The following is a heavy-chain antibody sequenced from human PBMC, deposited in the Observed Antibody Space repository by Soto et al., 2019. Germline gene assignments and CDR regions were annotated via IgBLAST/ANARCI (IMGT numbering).Heavy chain of an antibody. CDR1: GDSVSSNSAG. Sequence: SQTLSLTCAITGDSVSSNSAGWSWVRQSPSRGLEWLGRTYYRSKWYYEYAVSVRGRIAINPDTSKNQYSLQLNSVTPEDTAVYFCARGEQYSGRIFDYWGQGTLVTVSS. J-gene: IGHJ4*01. V-gene: IGHV6-1*01. CDR3: ARGEQYSGRIFDY. D-gene: IGHD1-26*01. CDR2: TYYRSKWYY.